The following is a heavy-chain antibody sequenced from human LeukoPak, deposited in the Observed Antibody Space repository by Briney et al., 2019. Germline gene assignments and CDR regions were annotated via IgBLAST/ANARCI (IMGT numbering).Heavy chain of an antibody. CDR2: ISGSGGST. V-gene: IGHV3-23*01. J-gene: IGHJ4*02. Sequence: GGSLRLSCAASGFTFRSYVMNWVRQAPGKGPEWVSSISGSGGSTHYAVSVKGRFTISRDNSKNTMSLQMNSLRAEDTAVYYCAKDQAINVATGGTFDYWGQGALVTVGS. CDR1: GFTFRSYV. D-gene: IGHD6-13*01. CDR3: AKDQAINVATGGTFDY.